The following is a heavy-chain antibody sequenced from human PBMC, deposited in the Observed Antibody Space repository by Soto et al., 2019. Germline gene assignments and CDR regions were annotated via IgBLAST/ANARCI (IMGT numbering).Heavy chain of an antibody. CDR2: IYYSGST. V-gene: IGHV4-59*01. J-gene: IGHJ3*02. CDR3: ARDVYYYDSSGYYYRAFDI. Sequence: PSETLSLTCTVSGGSISSYYWSWIRQPPGKGLEWIGYIYYSGSTNYNPSLKSRVTISVDTSKNQFSLKLSSVTAADTAVYYCARDVYYYDSSGYYYRAFDIWGQGTMVT. CDR1: GGSISSYY. D-gene: IGHD3-22*01.